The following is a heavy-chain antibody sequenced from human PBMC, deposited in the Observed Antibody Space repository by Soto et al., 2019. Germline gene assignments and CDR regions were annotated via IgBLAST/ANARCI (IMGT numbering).Heavy chain of an antibody. CDR1: GYTFTSYG. CDR3: ARDMITFGGVIVIASGLFDY. Sequence: RASVKVSCKASGYTFTSYGISWVRQAPGQGLEWMGWISAYNGNTNYAQKLQGRVTMTTDTSTSTAYMELRSLRSDDTAVYYCARDMITFGGVIVIASGLFDYWGQGTLVTVSS. J-gene: IGHJ4*02. V-gene: IGHV1-18*01. D-gene: IGHD3-16*02. CDR2: ISAYNGNT.